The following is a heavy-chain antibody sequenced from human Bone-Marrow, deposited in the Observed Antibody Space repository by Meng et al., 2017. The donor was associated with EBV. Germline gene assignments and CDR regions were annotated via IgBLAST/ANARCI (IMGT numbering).Heavy chain of an antibody. Sequence: QVRWVGVGGGVVRPGGSWGISCAASGFTFSDYYMIWIRQAPGKGLEWISYISSSGSTIYYAASVKGRFTISRDNAKNSLYLQMNSLRAEDTAVYYCARDYSGAIDWGQGTLVTVSS. V-gene: IGHV3-11*01. D-gene: IGHD5-12*01. CDR2: ISSSGSTI. J-gene: IGHJ4*02. CDR1: GFTFSDYY. CDR3: ARDYSGAID.